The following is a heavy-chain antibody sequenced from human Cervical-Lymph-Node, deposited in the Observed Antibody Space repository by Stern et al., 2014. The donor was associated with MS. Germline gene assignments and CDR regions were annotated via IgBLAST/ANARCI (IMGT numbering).Heavy chain of an antibody. V-gene: IGHV3-66*01. CDR3: ARGWYLDFDY. J-gene: IGHJ4*02. Sequence: EVQLVESGGGLVQPGGSLRLSCEASGFPVGASYMNWVRQAPGKGLEWVSRIHTVGTTHYADSVKGRFPISRANAKNALYLQMDRLTVEDTAVYYCARGWYLDFDYWGQGTLVTVSS. D-gene: IGHD6-19*01. CDR2: IHTVGTT. CDR1: GFPVGASY.